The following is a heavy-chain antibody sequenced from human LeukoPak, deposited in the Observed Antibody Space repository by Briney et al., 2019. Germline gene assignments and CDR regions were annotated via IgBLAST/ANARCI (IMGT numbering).Heavy chain of an antibody. CDR3: ATLGLLRGAGFNLATHFDF. D-gene: IGHD1-26*01. V-gene: IGHV4-39*01. CDR2: VHYTGST. CDR1: GVSISNNYYY. J-gene: IGHJ4*02. Sequence: SETLCLTCTVSGVSISNNYYYWAWIRQPPGKGLEMIGYVHYTGSTFYNSSLKSRVTISADTSQNQFSLSLTSVTAADTAVYYCATLGLLRGAGFNLATHFDFWGQGTLVTVSS.